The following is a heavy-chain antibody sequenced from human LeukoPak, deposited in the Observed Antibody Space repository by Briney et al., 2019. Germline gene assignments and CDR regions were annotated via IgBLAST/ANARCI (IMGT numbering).Heavy chain of an antibody. J-gene: IGHJ3*02. CDR1: GFTFSNYA. CDR2: IRDSGSST. V-gene: IGHV3-23*01. D-gene: IGHD2-8*02. CDR3: TKSTGMGAFDI. Sequence: GASLRLSCAASGFTFSNYAMSWVRQAPGKGLEWVSAIRDSGSSTYYTDSVKGGFTISRDNSKNTLHLQMDSLRAEDTAVYYCTKSTGMGAFDIWGQGTMVTVSS.